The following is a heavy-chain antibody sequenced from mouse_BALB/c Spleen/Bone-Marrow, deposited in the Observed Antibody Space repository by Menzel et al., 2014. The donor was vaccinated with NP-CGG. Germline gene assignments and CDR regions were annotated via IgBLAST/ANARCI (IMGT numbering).Heavy chain of an antibody. D-gene: IGHD2-3*01. CDR2: ISGGTSTI. V-gene: IGHV5-17*02. J-gene: IGHJ2*01. CDR3: VRGGYYVPSYFDS. Sequence: EVKLMESGGGLVQPGGSRKLSCAASGFTFXSFGMHWARQAPEKGLEWVAYISGGTSTIYYADTVKGRFTISRDNPNNTLFLQMTSLRSEDTAMYYCVRGGYYVPSYFDSWGQGTTLTVSS. CDR1: GFTFXSFG.